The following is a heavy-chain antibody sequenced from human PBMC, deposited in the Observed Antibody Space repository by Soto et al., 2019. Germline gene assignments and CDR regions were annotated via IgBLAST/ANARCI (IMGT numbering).Heavy chain of an antibody. V-gene: IGHV3-11*05. D-gene: IGHD3-22*01. CDR1: GFTFSDYY. CDR3: ARENNEDGIGFSAY. CDR2: ISSSSSYT. Sequence: GRFMRLSCAASGFTFSDYYMSWIRQAPGKGLEWVSYISSSSSYTNYADSVKGRFTISRDNAKNSLYLQMNSLRAEDTAVYYCARENNEDGIGFSAYGARGTVVPVSS. J-gene: IGHJ4*02.